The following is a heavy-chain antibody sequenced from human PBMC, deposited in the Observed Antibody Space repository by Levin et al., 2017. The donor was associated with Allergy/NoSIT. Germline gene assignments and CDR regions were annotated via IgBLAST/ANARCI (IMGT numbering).Heavy chain of an antibody. CDR3: ARDDAVLLWFGELSRFDY. V-gene: IGHV1-2*02. CDR1: GYTFTGYY. CDR2: INPNSGGT. J-gene: IGHJ4*02. Sequence: ASVKVSCKASGYTFTGYYMHWVRQAPGQGLEWMGWINPNSGGTNYAQKFQGRVTMTRDTSISTAYMELSRLRSDDTAVYYCARDDAVLLWFGELSRFDYWGQGTLVTVSS. D-gene: IGHD3-10*01.